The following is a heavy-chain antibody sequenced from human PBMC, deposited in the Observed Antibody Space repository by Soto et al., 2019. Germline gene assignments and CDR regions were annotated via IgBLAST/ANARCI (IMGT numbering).Heavy chain of an antibody. CDR2: ISSSSRYI. CDR1: GFTFSSYS. CDR3: ARDSGGDIVVVVAASNYFDY. V-gene: IGHV3-21*01. D-gene: IGHD2-15*01. J-gene: IGHJ4*01. Sequence: EVQLVESGGGLVKPGGSLRLSCAASGFTFSSYSMNWVRQAPGKGLEWVSSISSSSRYIYYADSVKGRFTISRDNAKNSLYLQMNSLRAEDTSVYYCARDSGGDIVVVVAASNYFDYWGHGTLVTVSS.